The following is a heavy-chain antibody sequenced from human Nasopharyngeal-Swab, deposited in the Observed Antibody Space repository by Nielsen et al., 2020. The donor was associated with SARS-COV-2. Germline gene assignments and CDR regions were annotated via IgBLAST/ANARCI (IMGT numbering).Heavy chain of an antibody. CDR2: ITNRANSYTT. D-gene: IGHD2-21*02. CDR1: GFTFSPPY. J-gene: IGHJ4*02. V-gene: IGHV3-72*01. CDR3: ARGDSSGGHWYAGGY. Sequence: GGSLSLSCAASGFTFSPPYMACVPQAPWKGLEWVGLITNRANSYTTEYAASVKGRFAISRDDSKNSLYLQMNSLKTEDTAVYYCARGDSSGGHWYAGGYWGQGTLVTVSS.